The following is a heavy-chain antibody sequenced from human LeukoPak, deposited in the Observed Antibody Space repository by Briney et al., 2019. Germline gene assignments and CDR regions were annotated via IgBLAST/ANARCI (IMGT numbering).Heavy chain of an antibody. D-gene: IGHD5-18*01. J-gene: IGHJ6*03. CDR2: IRYDGSNT. CDR1: GFIFSSYG. Sequence: GGSLRLSCAASGFIFSSYGMHWVRQAPGKGLEWVAFIRYDGSNTYYADSVKGRFTISRDNSKNTLYLQMNSLRGEDTAVYYCARAAYSYGSPYYYYYYMDVWGKGTTVTVSS. CDR3: ARAAYSYGSPYYYYYYMDV. V-gene: IGHV3-30*02.